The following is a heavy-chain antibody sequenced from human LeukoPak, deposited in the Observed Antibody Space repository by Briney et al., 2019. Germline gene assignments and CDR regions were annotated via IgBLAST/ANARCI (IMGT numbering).Heavy chain of an antibody. CDR2: ISAYNGNT. CDR1: GYTFTSYG. J-gene: IGHJ5*02. CDR3: ARAAYYYDSSPNWFDP. D-gene: IGHD3-22*01. Sequence: ASVKVSCKASGYTFTSYGISWVRQAPGQGLEWMGWISAYNGNTNYAQKLQGRVTMTTDTSTSTAYMELRSLRSDDTAVYHCARAAYYYDSSPNWFDPWGQGTLVTVSS. V-gene: IGHV1-18*01.